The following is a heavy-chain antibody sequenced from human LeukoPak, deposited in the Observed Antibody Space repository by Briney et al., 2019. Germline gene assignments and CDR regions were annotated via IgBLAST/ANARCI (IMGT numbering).Heavy chain of an antibody. J-gene: IGHJ4*02. CDR2: IKEDGTTK. V-gene: IGHV3-7*05. Sequence: PGGSLRLSCVASGFTFSTYWLDWVRQAPGKGLEWVANIKEDGTTKNYVDSVKGRFTISRDNAKNSLYLQMNSLRGDDTAVYYCARNFGRQQFDYWGQGTLVTVSS. CDR1: GFTFSTYW. CDR3: ARNFGRQQFDY. D-gene: IGHD3-10*01.